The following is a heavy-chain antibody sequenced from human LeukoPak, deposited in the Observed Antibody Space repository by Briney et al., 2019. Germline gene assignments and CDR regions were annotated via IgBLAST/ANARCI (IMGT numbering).Heavy chain of an antibody. CDR3: ARDLLEWYFDY. CDR1: GLTVSSTY. CDR2: IYSGGST. Sequence: GGSLRLSRAASGLTVSSTYMSWVRQTPGKGLEWVSVIYSGGSTHYADSVKGRFTISRDNSKNTLYLQMNSLRAEDTAVYYCARDLLEWYFDYWGQGTLVTVSS. D-gene: IGHD3-3*01. J-gene: IGHJ4*02. V-gene: IGHV3-66*01.